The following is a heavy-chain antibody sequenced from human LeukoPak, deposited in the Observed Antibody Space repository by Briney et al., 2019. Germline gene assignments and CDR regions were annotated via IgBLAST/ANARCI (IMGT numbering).Heavy chain of an antibody. CDR3: ARALRRYYDSSGYYYTDAFDI. D-gene: IGHD3-22*01. V-gene: IGHV3-23*01. J-gene: IGHJ3*02. Sequence: PGGSLRLSCAASGFTFSSYGMSWVRQAPGKGLEWVSAISGSGGSTYYADSVKGRFTISRDNSKNTLYLQMNSLRAEDTAVYYCARALRRYYDSSGYYYTDAFDIWGQGTMVTVSS. CDR1: GFTFSSYG. CDR2: ISGSGGST.